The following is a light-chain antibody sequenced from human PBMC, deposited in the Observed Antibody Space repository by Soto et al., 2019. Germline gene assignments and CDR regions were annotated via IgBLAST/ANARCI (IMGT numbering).Light chain of an antibody. CDR3: QQYNNWPL. V-gene: IGKV3-15*01. Sequence: EIVLRHSPCTLSLSPWERATLSFRASQSVSSNLAWYQQKPGQAPRLLIYGASTRATGIPARFSGSGSGTEFTLTISSLQSEDFAVYYCQQYNNWPLFGPGTKVDIK. CDR2: GAS. CDR1: QSVSSN. J-gene: IGKJ3*01.